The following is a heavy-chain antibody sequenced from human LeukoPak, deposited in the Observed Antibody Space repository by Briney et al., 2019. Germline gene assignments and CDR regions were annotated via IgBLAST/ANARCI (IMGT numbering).Heavy chain of an antibody. CDR2: IIPIFGTA. CDR3: ARETSGRESDPDIVVVPAAMDYAFDI. Sequence: SVKVSCKASGGTFSSYAISWVRQAPGQGLEWMGGIIPIFGTANYAQKFQGRVTITADESTSTVYMELSSLRSEDTAVYYCARETSGRESDPDIVVVPAAMDYAFDIWGQGTMVTVSS. CDR1: GGTFSSYA. J-gene: IGHJ3*02. D-gene: IGHD2-2*01. V-gene: IGHV1-69*13.